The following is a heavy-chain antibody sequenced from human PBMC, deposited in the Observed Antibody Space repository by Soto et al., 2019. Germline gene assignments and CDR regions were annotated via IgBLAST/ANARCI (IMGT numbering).Heavy chain of an antibody. D-gene: IGHD3-10*01. V-gene: IGHV5-51*01. Sequence: SLKISCKGSGFTFTRYWIGWVRQMPGKGLEWMGIIYPADSDTRYSPSFQGQVTISADKSITTAYLQWSSLRASDTAMYYCARGGFYGSGSYYKDLDQWGQGTLVTVSS. CDR3: ARGGFYGSGSYYKDLDQ. J-gene: IGHJ4*02. CDR2: IYPADSDT. CDR1: GFTFTRYW.